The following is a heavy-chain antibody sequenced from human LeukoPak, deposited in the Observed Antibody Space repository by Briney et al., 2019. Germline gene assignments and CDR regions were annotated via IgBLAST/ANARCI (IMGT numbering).Heavy chain of an antibody. Sequence: ASVKVSCKASGYTFTSYDINWVRHATGQGLEWMGWMNPNSGNTGYAQKFQGRGTMTRNTSICKDYMELSSVISKHPAVSYCASEGISGSPSGAWFAPWGQGTLVTVSS. J-gene: IGHJ5*02. V-gene: IGHV1-8*01. CDR3: ASEGISGSPSGAWFAP. CDR1: GYTFTSYD. CDR2: MNPNSGNT. D-gene: IGHD3-22*01.